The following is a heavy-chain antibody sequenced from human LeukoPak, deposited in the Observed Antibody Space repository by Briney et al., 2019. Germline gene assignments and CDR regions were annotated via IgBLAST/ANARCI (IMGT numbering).Heavy chain of an antibody. CDR3: ARTPQLAY. J-gene: IGHJ4*02. CDR1: GFTFSGSA. D-gene: IGHD3-10*01. V-gene: IGHV3-73*01. Sequence: GGSLRLSCAASGFTFSGSAMHWVRQASGKGLEWVGRIRSKANSYATAYAAPVKCRFTISRDDSKNTAYLQMNSLKAEDTAMYYCARTPQLAYWGQGTLVTVSS. CDR2: IRSKANSYAT.